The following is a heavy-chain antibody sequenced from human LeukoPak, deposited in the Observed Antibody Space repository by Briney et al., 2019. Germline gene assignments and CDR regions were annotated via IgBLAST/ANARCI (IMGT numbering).Heavy chain of an antibody. D-gene: IGHD6-13*01. CDR3: ARDGGYSSSWFGAFDI. CDR2: ISSSGSTI. J-gene: IGHJ3*02. Sequence: GGSLRLSCAASGFTFSSYEMNWVRQAPGKGLEWVSYISSSGSTIYYADSVKGRFTISRDNAKNSLYLQMNSLRAEDTAVYYCARDGGYSSSWFGAFDIWGQGTMVTVSS. V-gene: IGHV3-48*03. CDR1: GFTFSSYE.